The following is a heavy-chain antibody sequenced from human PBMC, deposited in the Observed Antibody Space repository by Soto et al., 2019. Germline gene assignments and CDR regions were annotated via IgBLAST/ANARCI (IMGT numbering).Heavy chain of an antibody. V-gene: IGHV3-23*01. D-gene: IGHD3-22*01. J-gene: IGHJ4*02. CDR2: IGVRYTNE. CDR3: AKSRYSDSSGDFYDF. Sequence: GGSLRLSCAASGFTFSNNAMSWVCQGPRKGLEWVSGIGVRYTNEYYAASVKGRFAISRDNSSNTLILQLNSLRTEDTAVYYCAKSRYSDSSGDFYDFWGQGTLVTVSS. CDR1: GFTFSNNA.